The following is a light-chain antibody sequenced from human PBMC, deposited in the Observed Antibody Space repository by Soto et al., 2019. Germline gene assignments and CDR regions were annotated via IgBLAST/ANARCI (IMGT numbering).Light chain of an antibody. V-gene: IGKV2-28*01. CDR2: LGS. CDR3: MQALHTPYT. J-gene: IGKJ2*01. CDR1: QSLLYSNGYNY. Sequence: DIVMTQSPLSLPVTPGEPASISCRSSQSLLYSNGYNYLDWYLQKPGQSPQLLIYLGSNRASGVPDRFSGSGSGTDFTLQISRVEAEDVGVYYCMQALHTPYTFGQGTKLEIK.